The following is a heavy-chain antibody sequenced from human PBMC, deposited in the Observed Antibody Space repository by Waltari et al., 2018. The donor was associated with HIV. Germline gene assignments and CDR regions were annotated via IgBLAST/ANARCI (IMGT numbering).Heavy chain of an antibody. J-gene: IGHJ4*02. CDR2: INHSGST. Sequence: QVQLQQWGAGLLKPSETLSLTCAVYGGSFSGYSWSWIRQPPGKGLEWIGEINHSGSTNYNPSLKSRVTISVDTSKNQFSLKLSSVTAADTAVYYCARGHSDSSGSDFDYWGQGTLVTVSS. V-gene: IGHV4-34*01. D-gene: IGHD3-22*01. CDR3: ARGHSDSSGSDFDY. CDR1: GGSFSGYS.